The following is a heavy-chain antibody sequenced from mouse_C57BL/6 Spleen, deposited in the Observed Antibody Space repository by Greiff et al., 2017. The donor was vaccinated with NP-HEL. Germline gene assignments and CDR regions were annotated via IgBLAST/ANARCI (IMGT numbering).Heavy chain of an antibody. Sequence: DVHLVESGGGLVQPGGSLKLSCAASGFTFSDYYMYWVRQTPEKRLEWVAYISNGGGSTYYPDTVKGRFTISRDNAKNTLYLQMSRLKSEDTAMYYCARQKTGLDYWGQGTSVTVSS. CDR2: ISNGGGST. CDR1: GFTFSDYY. J-gene: IGHJ4*01. CDR3: ARQKTGLDY. V-gene: IGHV5-12*01. D-gene: IGHD4-1*01.